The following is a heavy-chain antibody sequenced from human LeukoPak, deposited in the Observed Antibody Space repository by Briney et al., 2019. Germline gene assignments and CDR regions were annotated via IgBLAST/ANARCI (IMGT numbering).Heavy chain of an antibody. D-gene: IGHD6-13*01. V-gene: IGHV4-39*07. CDR1: GGSISSSSYY. J-gene: IGHJ5*02. CDR3: ARDLGIAAAGYNWFDP. Sequence: PSETLSLTCTVSGGSISSSSYYWGWIRQPPGKGLEWIGSINYSGSTYYNPSLKSRVTISVDTSKNQFSLKLSSVTAADTAVYYCARDLGIAAAGYNWFDPWGQGTLVTVSS. CDR2: INYSGST.